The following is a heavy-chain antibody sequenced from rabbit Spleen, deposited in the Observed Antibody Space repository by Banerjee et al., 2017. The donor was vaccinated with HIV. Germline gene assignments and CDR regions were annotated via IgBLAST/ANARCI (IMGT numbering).Heavy chain of an antibody. D-gene: IGHD4-1*01. CDR3: VRNSGWGVSYFTL. J-gene: IGHJ4*01. V-gene: IGHV1S45*01. CDR2: INIVTGKD. Sequence: EQLEESGGGLVKPEGSLTLTCKASGVSFSDKDVMCWVRQAPGKGLEWIACINIVTGKDVYATWAKGRFIMSRTSSTTVTLQMTSLTAADTATYICVRNSGWGVSYFTLWGPGTLVTVS. CDR1: GVSFSDKDV.